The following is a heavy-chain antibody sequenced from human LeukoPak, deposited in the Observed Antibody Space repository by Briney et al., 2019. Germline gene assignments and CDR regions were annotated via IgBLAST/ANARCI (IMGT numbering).Heavy chain of an antibody. V-gene: IGHV3-48*03. CDR2: ISSSGSTI. CDR3: AKGHDSSGYFGMPAYFDY. D-gene: IGHD3-22*01. J-gene: IGHJ4*02. Sequence: GGSLRLSCAASGFTFRSYEMNWVRQAPGKGLEWVSYISSSGSTIYHADSVKGRFTISRDNAKNSLYLQMNSLRAEDTAVYYCAKGHDSSGYFGMPAYFDYWGQGTLVTVSS. CDR1: GFTFRSYE.